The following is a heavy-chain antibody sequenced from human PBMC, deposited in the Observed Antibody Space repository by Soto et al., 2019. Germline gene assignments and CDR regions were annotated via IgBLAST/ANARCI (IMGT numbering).Heavy chain of an antibody. J-gene: IGHJ4*02. CDR3: AKGAPWQYQLYPARVAY. D-gene: IGHD2-2*01. Sequence: GGSLRLSCAASGFTFDDYAMHWVRQAPGKGLEWVSGISWNSGSIGYADSVKGRFTISRDNAKNSLYLQMNSLRAEDTALYYCAKGAPWQYQLYPARVAYWGQGTLVTVSS. CDR1: GFTFDDYA. V-gene: IGHV3-9*01. CDR2: ISWNSGSI.